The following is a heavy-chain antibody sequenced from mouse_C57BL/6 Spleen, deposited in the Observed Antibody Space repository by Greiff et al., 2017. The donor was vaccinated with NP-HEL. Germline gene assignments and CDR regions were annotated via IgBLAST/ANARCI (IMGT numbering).Heavy chain of an antibody. CDR2: ISYDGSN. Sequence: EVQLQESGPGLVKPSQSLSLTCSVTGYSITSGYYWNWIRQFPGNKLEWMGYISYDGSNNYNPSLKNRISITRDTSKNQFFLKLNSVTTEDTATYYCARYDYDERGLNFDVWGTGTTVTVSS. D-gene: IGHD2-4*01. J-gene: IGHJ1*03. CDR3: ARYDYDERGLNFDV. V-gene: IGHV3-6*01. CDR1: GYSITSGYY.